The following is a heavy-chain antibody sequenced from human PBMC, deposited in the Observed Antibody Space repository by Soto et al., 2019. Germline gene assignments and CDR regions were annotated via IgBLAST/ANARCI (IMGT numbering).Heavy chain of an antibody. D-gene: IGHD3-10*01. CDR3: ARDKRQLTLLGRYGSGKNMNSEEGLNV. J-gene: IGHJ6*02. CDR2: IKNDGSER. Sequence: MDWVRQAPGKGLEWVANIKNDGSERYYVDSVKGRFTVSRDNAKNSLYLQMDNLRAEDTAVYYCARDKRQLTLLGRYGSGKNMNSEEGLNVWGQGTTVTVSS. V-gene: IGHV3-7*01.